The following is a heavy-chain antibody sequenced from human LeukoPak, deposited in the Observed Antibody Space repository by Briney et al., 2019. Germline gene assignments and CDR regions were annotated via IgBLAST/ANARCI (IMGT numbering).Heavy chain of an antibody. CDR1: GFTFSSYA. V-gene: IGHV3-30*04. J-gene: IGHJ3*02. D-gene: IGHD2-21*02. CDR3: RTYCGGDCYSPYAFDI. CDR2: ISYDGSNK. Sequence: TGGSLRLSCAASGFTFSSYAMHWVRQAPGKGLEWVAVISYDGSNKYYADSVKCRFTISRDNSKNTLYLQMNSLRAEDTAVYYCRTYCGGDCYSPYAFDIWGQGTMVTVSS.